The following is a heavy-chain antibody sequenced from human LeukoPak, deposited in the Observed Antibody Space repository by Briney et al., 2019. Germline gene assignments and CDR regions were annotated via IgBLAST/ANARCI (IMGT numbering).Heavy chain of an antibody. D-gene: IGHD3-22*01. Sequence: ASVKVSCKASGYTFTGYYMHWVRQAPGQGLEWMGWINPNSGGTNYAQKFQGRVTMTRDTSISTAYMELSRLRSDDTAVYYCAREITMTLLVLDYWGQGTLVTVSS. CDR3: AREITMTLLVLDY. V-gene: IGHV1-2*02. CDR1: GYTFTGYY. J-gene: IGHJ4*02. CDR2: INPNSGGT.